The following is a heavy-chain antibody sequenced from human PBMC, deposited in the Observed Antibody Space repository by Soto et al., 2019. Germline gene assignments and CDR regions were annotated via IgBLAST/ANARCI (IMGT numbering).Heavy chain of an antibody. J-gene: IGHJ3*02. CDR3: ARRYCSSTSCPAAFDI. CDR2: IYYSGST. Sequence: SETLSLTCTVSDGSISSYYWSWIRQPPGKGLEWIGYIYYSGSTNYNPSLKSRVTFSVDTSKNQFSLKLSSVTAADTAVYYCARRYCSSTSCPAAFDIWGQGTMVT. D-gene: IGHD2-2*01. CDR1: DGSISSYY. V-gene: IGHV4-59*08.